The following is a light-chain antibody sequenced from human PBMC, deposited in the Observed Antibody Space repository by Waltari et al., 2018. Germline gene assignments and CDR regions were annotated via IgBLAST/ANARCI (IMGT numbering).Light chain of an antibody. CDR2: DAS. CDR3: QQYTASPLA. CDR1: QDVVPAY. V-gene: IGKV3-20*01. J-gene: IGKJ1*01. Sequence: EIVLTQSPGTLSLSPGERATLSCRASQDVVPAYVAWYQHKPGQAPRLLIYDASRRATGIPNRFSASGSGTDFTLTISRREPEDFAVYYCQQYTASPLAFGQGTKVELK.